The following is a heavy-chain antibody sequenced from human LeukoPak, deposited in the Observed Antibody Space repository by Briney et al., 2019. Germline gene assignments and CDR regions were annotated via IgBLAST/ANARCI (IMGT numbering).Heavy chain of an antibody. CDR2: INQDGSEK. Sequence: GGSLRLSCAASGFTFSSYWMSWVRQAPGKGLEWVANINQDGSEKYYVDSVKGRFTISRDNAKNSLYLQMNSLRAEDTAVYYCARGGSGSFYYYYMDVWGKGTTVTVSS. J-gene: IGHJ6*03. CDR1: GFTFSSYW. D-gene: IGHD3-10*01. V-gene: IGHV3-7*01. CDR3: ARGGSGSFYYYYMDV.